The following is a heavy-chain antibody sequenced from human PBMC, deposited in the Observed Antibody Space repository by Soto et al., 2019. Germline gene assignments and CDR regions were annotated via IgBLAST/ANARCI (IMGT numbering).Heavy chain of an antibody. CDR1: GGSISSSSYY. V-gene: IGHV4-39*07. CDR3: ARYGSGRGAFDI. J-gene: IGHJ3*02. CDR2: IYYSGST. Sequence: SETLSLTCTVSGGSISSSSYYWGWIRQPPGKGLEWIGSIYYSGSTYYNPSLKSRVTISVDTSKNQFSLKLSSVTAADTAVYYCARYGSGRGAFDIWGQGTMVTVSS. D-gene: IGHD3-10*01.